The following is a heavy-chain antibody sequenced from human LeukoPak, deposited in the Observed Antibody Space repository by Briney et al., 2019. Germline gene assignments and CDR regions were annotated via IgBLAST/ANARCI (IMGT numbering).Heavy chain of an antibody. D-gene: IGHD3-22*01. Sequence: PGESLRLTCAASGLTFSSYAMSRVRQAPGKGLEWVSDISGSGGSTYYANSVKGLFSISRDNCKNTLYLQMNSLRAEGTAVYYCAKERSQVVVTNLARWGRGTLVTVSS. V-gene: IGHV3-23*01. CDR3: AKERSQVVVTNLAR. CDR2: ISGSGGST. CDR1: GLTFSSYA. J-gene: IGHJ2*01.